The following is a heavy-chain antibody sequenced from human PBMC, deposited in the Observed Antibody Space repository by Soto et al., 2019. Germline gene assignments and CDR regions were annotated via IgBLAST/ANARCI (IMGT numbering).Heavy chain of an antibody. CDR3: ARMFNGPITHAFDI. J-gene: IGHJ3*02. Sequence: ASAKACSKDPRFAKACNGLSWLRQAPGQGLEWMGWISAYNGNTNYAQKLQGRVTMTTDTSTSTAYMELRSLRSDDTAVYYCARMFNGPITHAFDIWGQGTMVTVSS. CDR2: ISAYNGNT. CDR1: RFAKACNG. D-gene: IGHD2-8*01. V-gene: IGHV1-18*01.